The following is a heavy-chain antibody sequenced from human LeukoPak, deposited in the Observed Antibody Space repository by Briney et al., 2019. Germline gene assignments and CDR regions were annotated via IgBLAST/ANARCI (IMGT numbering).Heavy chain of an antibody. J-gene: IGHJ4*02. V-gene: IGHV3-21*06. CDR3: ARDGNYYDSSGPADY. Sequence: GGSLRLSCAVSGFTLSSYNMNWVRQAPGKGLEWVSSISDSSSYIYYADSLKGRFTISRDNAKNSLYLQMNSLRAEDTAVYYCARDGNYYDSSGPADYWGQGTLVTVSS. CDR1: GFTLSSYN. D-gene: IGHD3-22*01. CDR2: ISDSSSYI.